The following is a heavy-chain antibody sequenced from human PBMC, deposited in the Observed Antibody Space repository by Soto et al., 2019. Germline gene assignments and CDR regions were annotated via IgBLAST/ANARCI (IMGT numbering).Heavy chain of an antibody. CDR2: IWYDGSNK. D-gene: IGHD2-2*01. V-gene: IGHV3-33*01. CDR1: GFTFSSYG. J-gene: IGHJ6*02. Sequence: GGSLRLSCAASGFTFSSYGMHWVRQAPGKGLEWVAVIWYDGSNKYYADSVKGRFTISRDNSKNTLYLQMNSLRAEDTAVYYCARDQRSSTLGYYYYGMDVWGQGTTVTVSS. CDR3: ARDQRSSTLGYYYYGMDV.